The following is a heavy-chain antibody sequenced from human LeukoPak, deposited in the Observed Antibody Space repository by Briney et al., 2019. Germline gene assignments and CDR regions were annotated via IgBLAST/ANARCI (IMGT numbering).Heavy chain of an antibody. CDR3: ARGYMNEFDY. CDR2: IYYSGST. V-gene: IGHV4-59*01. Sequence: GSLRLSCAASGFTFSNYGMTWVRQPPGKGLEWIGYIYYSGSTNYNPSLKSRVTMSVDTSKNQFSLKLTSVTAADTAMYYCARGYMNEFDYWGQGTLVTVSS. D-gene: IGHD1-1*01. CDR1: GFTFSNYG. J-gene: IGHJ4*02.